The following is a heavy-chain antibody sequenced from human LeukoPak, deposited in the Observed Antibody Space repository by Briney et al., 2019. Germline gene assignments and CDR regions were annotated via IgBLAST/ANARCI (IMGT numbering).Heavy chain of an antibody. CDR1: GYTFTAYY. V-gene: IGHV1-2*02. J-gene: IGHJ4*02. CDR2: IDPNSGDT. D-gene: IGHD5-18*01. Sequence: ASLKVSCKASGYTFTAYYIHWVRQAPRQGLEWMAWIDPNSGDTWSAPLFQGRVTMTRDTSITTASMELTWLSSDDTAVYYCATGVATAFTYWGQGTLLTVSS. CDR3: ATGVATAFTY.